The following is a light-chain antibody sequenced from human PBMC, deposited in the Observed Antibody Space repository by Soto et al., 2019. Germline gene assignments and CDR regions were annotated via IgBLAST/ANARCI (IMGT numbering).Light chain of an antibody. CDR3: QQRSNWPPTWT. J-gene: IGKJ1*01. Sequence: EIVLTQSPATLSLSPGERATLSCRASQSVSSYLAWYQHKPGQAPRLLIYDASKRATGIPARFSGSGSGTDFTLTISGLEPEEFAVYYCQQRSNWPPTWTFGQGTRVDIK. CDR2: DAS. V-gene: IGKV3-11*01. CDR1: QSVSSY.